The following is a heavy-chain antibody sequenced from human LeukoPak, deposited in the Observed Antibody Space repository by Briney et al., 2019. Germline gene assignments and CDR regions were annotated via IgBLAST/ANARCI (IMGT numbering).Heavy chain of an antibody. CDR3: AREGGHGKYHFDY. V-gene: IGHV4-30-4*01. J-gene: IGHJ4*02. CDR1: GGSINSGDYY. CDR2: IYYSGYT. Sequence: SETLSLTCTVSGGSINSGDYYWHWIRRPPGKGLEWIGYIYYSGYTYYHPSLKSRLTVSLDTSKNQFSLKLSSVTAADTAVYYCAREGGHGKYHFDYWGQGSLVTVSS. D-gene: IGHD2-2*01.